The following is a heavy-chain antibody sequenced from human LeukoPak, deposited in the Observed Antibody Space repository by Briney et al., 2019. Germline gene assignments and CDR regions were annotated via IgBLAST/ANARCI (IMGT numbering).Heavy chain of an antibody. CDR1: RFTFSSSA. J-gene: IGHJ4*02. V-gene: IGHV3-23*01. Sequence: GGSLRLSCAASRFTFSSSAMSWVRQAPGKGLEWVSTISGSGGSTYSTDSVKGRFTISRDNSKSTLYLQMNSLRVEDTAIYYCAKGGPQFFDYWGQGTLVTVSS. D-gene: IGHD5-24*01. CDR2: ISGSGGST. CDR3: AKGGPQFFDY.